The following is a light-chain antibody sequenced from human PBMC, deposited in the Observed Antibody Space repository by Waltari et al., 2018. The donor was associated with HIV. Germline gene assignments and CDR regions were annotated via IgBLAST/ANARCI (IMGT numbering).Light chain of an antibody. Sequence: EIVMTQSPATLSVSPGERATLSCRASQSVSGNLAWYQQKPGQAPRLLIYGASTRATVIPAGFSGSGSGTEFLLSFSSRRSEDFAVYYGQQYKVWPRCTSAQGPEVKSN. CDR3: QQYKVWPRCT. CDR2: GAS. J-gene: IGKJ1*01. CDR1: QSVSGN. V-gene: IGKV3-15*01.